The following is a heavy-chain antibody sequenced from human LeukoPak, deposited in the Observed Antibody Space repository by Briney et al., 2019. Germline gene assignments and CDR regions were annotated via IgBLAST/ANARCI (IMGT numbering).Heavy chain of an antibody. D-gene: IGHD3-10*01. J-gene: IGHJ4*02. Sequence: PGGSLRLSCAASGFTFSSYEMNWVRQAPGKGLEWVSVIYSGGSTYYADSVKGRFTISRDNSKNTLYLQMNSLRAEDTAVYYCARRRTQSGSIDYWGQGTLVTVSS. CDR1: GFTFSSYE. CDR3: ARRRTQSGSIDY. V-gene: IGHV3-66*04. CDR2: IYSGGST.